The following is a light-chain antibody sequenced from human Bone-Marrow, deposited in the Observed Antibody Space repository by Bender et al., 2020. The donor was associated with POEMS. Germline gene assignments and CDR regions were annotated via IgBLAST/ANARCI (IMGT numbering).Light chain of an antibody. Sequence: SYVLTQPPSVSVAPGKTARITCGGNNIGTKNVHWYQQKPGQAPILVIYYDTDRPSGVPERFSGSNSGNTATLTITRVEAGDEADYYCQVWDDSSDHVVFGGGTKLTVL. V-gene: IGLV3-21*04. CDR3: QVWDDSSDHVV. J-gene: IGLJ3*02. CDR1: NIGTKN. CDR2: YDT.